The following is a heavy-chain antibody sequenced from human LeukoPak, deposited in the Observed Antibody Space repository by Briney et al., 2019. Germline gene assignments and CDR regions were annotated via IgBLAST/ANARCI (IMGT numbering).Heavy chain of an antibody. CDR1: GLSISNDW. CDR3: TLIQGWGSGSYYRDF. V-gene: IGHV3-15*01. J-gene: IGHJ4*02. Sequence: GGSLRLSCAASGLSISNDWMSWVRQAPGKGLEWVARVKSQSAGETTDYAAPVKGRFTISRDDSKNTLYLQMNSLKTEDTAVYYCTLIQGWGSGSYYRDFWGQGTLVTVSS. D-gene: IGHD3-10*01. CDR2: VKSQSAGETT.